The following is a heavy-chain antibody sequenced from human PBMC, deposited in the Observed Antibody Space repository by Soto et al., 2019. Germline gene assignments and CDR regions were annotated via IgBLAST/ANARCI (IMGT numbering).Heavy chain of an antibody. J-gene: IGHJ6*02. CDR1: GFTFSRNV. Sequence: GGSLRLSCAGSGFTFSRNVMHWVRQAPGKGLEWVAFISYDGSNKYYADSVKGRFSISRDNSKNTLYLHMNSLRPEDTSVYYCASGYCTTTSCFYGMDVWGQGTAVTVSS. D-gene: IGHD2-2*01. CDR2: ISYDGSNK. V-gene: IGHV3-30-3*01. CDR3: ASGYCTTTSCFYGMDV.